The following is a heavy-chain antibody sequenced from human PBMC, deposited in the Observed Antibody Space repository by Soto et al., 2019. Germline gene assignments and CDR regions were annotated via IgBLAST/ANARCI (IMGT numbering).Heavy chain of an antibody. V-gene: IGHV4-34*01. CDR2: INHSGST. CDR3: ARANQWMAAFFFDH. J-gene: IGHJ4*02. D-gene: IGHD6-19*01. Sequence: SETLSLTCAVYGGSFSGYYWSWIRQPPGKGLEWIGEINHSGSTNYNPSLKSRVTISVDTSKNQFSLKLTSLTAADTAVYYCARANQWMAAFFFDHSGQGILVTVSS. CDR1: GGSFSGYY.